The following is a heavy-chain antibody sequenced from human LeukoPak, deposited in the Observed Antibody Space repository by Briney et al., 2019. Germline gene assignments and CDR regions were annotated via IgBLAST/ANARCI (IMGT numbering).Heavy chain of an antibody. D-gene: IGHD3-22*01. Sequence: GGSLRLSCAASGFTFSSYSMNWVRQAPGKGLEWVANIKQDGSEKYYVDSVKGRFTISRDNAKNSLYLQMNSLRAEDTAVYYCARDSSYYYDSSGYPGVGAFDIWGQGTMVTVSS. V-gene: IGHV3-7*01. CDR2: IKQDGSEK. CDR1: GFTFSSYS. J-gene: IGHJ3*02. CDR3: ARDSSYYYDSSGYPGVGAFDI.